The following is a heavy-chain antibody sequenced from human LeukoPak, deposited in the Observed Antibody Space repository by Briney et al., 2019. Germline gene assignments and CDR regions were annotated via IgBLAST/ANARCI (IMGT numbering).Heavy chain of an antibody. CDR2: IYYSGST. V-gene: IGHV4-61*01. CDR1: GGSVSSGSYY. D-gene: IGHD3-22*01. J-gene: IGHJ4*02. Sequence: SETLPLTCTVSGGSVSSGSYYWSWIRQPPGKGLEWIGYIYYSGSTNYNPSLKSRVTILVDTSKNQFSLKLSSVTAADTAVYYCASFEGSYYDSSGYYDYWGQGTLVTVSS. CDR3: ASFEGSYYDSSGYYDY.